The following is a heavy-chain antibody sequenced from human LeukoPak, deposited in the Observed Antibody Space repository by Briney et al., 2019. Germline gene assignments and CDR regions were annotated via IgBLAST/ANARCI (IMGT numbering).Heavy chain of an antibody. Sequence: SSETLSLTCAVSGGSISSGGYSWSWIRQPPGKGLEWIGYISYSGNTYYNPSLKSRVTISVDTSKNQFSLKLSSVTAADTAVYYCARVDRYDFYFDYWGQGTLVTVSS. CDR3: ARVDRYDFYFDY. J-gene: IGHJ4*02. CDR1: GGSISSGGYS. CDR2: ISYSGNT. V-gene: IGHV4-30-4*07. D-gene: IGHD3-3*01.